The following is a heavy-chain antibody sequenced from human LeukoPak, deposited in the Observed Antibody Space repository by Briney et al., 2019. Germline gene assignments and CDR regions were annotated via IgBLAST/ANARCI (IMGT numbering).Heavy chain of an antibody. Sequence: QTGGSLRLSCAASGFTFSSYAMHWVRQAPGKGLEWVAVISYDGSNKYYADSVKGRFTISRDNSKNTLYPQMNSLRAEDTAVYYCASDLEQLYYFDYWGQGTLVTVSS. J-gene: IGHJ4*02. CDR3: ASDLEQLYYFDY. D-gene: IGHD1/OR15-1a*01. V-gene: IGHV3-30-3*01. CDR1: GFTFSSYA. CDR2: ISYDGSNK.